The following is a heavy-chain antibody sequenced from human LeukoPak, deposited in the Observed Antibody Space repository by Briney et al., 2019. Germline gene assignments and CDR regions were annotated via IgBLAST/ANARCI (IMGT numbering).Heavy chain of an antibody. V-gene: IGHV4-4*07. CDR2: IYTSGST. J-gene: IGHJ5*02. CDR3: ARDEGYYDSSGLDP. CDR1: GGSFSGYY. Sequence: PSETLSLTCAVYGGSFSGYYWSWIRQPAGKGLEWIGRIYTSGSTNYNPSLKSRVTISVDTSKNQFSLKLSSVTAADTAVYYCARDEGYYDSSGLDPWGQGTLVTVSS. D-gene: IGHD3-22*01.